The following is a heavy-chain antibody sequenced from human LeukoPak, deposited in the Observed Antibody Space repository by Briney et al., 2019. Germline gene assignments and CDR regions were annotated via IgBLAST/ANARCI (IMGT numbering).Heavy chain of an antibody. D-gene: IGHD3-10*01. Sequence: PGGSLRLSCAASGFTFSSYGMHWVRQAPGKGLEWVAVISYDGNNQYYGDSVKGRFTISRDNSKNTLYLQMNSLSAEDTAVYYCAKRDYFGSVDSYYAMDVWGQGTTVTVSS. V-gene: IGHV3-30*18. CDR3: AKRDYFGSVDSYYAMDV. J-gene: IGHJ6*02. CDR2: ISYDGNNQ. CDR1: GFTFSSYG.